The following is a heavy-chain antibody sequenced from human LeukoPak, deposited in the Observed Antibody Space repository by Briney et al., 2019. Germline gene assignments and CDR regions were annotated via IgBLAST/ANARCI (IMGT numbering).Heavy chain of an antibody. D-gene: IGHD5-12*01. Sequence: GGSLRLSCAASGFTFSSYAMSWVRQAPGKGLEWVSAISGSGGSIYYADSVKGRFTISRDNSKNTLYLQMNSLRAEDTAVYYCAKMKIVATIMYYWGQGTLVTVS. V-gene: IGHV3-23*01. CDR1: GFTFSSYA. CDR3: AKMKIVATIMYY. J-gene: IGHJ4*02. CDR2: ISGSGGSI.